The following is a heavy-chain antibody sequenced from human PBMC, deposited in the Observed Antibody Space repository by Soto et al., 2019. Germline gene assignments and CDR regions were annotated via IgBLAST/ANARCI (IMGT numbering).Heavy chain of an antibody. J-gene: IGHJ4*02. Sequence: QVQLMQSGAEVKKPGASVKVSCKASGDTCTEYYIHWVRQSPGQGLEWMGTVNPSGGHTTYAQHFLGRVTMTEDRATSTLYMQLTSLTSEDTAVYYCARGGHVVVVTAALDYWGQGTLVTVSS. CDR1: GDTCTEYY. V-gene: IGHV1-46*01. CDR3: ARGGHVVVVTAALDY. D-gene: IGHD2-21*02. CDR2: VNPSGGHT.